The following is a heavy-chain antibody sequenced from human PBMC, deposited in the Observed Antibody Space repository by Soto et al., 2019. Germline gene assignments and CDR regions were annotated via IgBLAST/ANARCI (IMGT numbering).Heavy chain of an antibody. D-gene: IGHD3-10*01. CDR2: VDSAGST. CDR3: AKHRLARGIDY. CDR1: GFTFSNYD. Sequence: TGVSLRLSCVASGFTFSNYDMSWVRQAPGKGLEWVSTVDSAGSTYYADSVTGRFTISRDNSRNTLSLQMNSLRAEDTAVYYCAKHRLARGIDYWGQGTPVTVSS. V-gene: IGHV3-23*01. J-gene: IGHJ4*02.